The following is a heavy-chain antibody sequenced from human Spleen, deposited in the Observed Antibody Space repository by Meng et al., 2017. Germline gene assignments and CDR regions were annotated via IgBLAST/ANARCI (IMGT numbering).Heavy chain of an antibody. J-gene: IGHJ4*02. CDR3: ARDEDISAAGKLFGDY. V-gene: IGHV1-2*06. CDR2: INPKSGDT. CDR1: GYTFPDYC. D-gene: IGHD6-25*01. Sequence: VLLVHSGAEVKKPGASVKVSCKPSGYTFPDYCIHGVRRAPGQGLEWMGRINPKSGDTHYAQKFQARVTMTGDTSISTAYMELSGLRSDDTAMYYCARDEDISAAGKLFGDYWGQGTLVTVSS.